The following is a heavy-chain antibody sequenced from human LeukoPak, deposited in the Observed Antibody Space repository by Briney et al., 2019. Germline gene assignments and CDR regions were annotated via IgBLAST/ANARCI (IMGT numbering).Heavy chain of an antibody. CDR2: IYHSGST. CDR3: ARYYYDSSGYRVGLDY. CDR1: GYSISSGYY. Sequence: SETLSLTCTVSGYSISSGYYWGWIRPPPGKGLEWIGSIYHSGSTYYNPSLKRRVTISVDTSKNKFSLKLSSVTAADTAVYYCARYYYDSSGYRVGLDYWGQGTLVTVSS. D-gene: IGHD3-22*01. V-gene: IGHV4-38-2*02. J-gene: IGHJ4*02.